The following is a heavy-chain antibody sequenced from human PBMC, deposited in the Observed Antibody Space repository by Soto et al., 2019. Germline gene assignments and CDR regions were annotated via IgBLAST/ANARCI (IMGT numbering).Heavy chain of an antibody. D-gene: IGHD2-21*02. V-gene: IGHV2-26*01. J-gene: IGHJ5*02. Sequence: SGPTLGNPTETLTLTCTVSGLSLSNGRMGVSWIRQPPGKALEWLAHIFSNDDKSYSTSLRSRLTISKDTSRSQVVLTMTNMDPMDSATYYCALIKDFSRTDCHLALFDPRGQGSLVIVSS. CDR1: GLSLSNGRMG. CDR3: ALIKDFSRTDCHLALFDP. CDR2: IFSNDDK.